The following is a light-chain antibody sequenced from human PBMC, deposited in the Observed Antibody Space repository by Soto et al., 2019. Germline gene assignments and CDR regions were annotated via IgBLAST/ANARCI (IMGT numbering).Light chain of an antibody. Sequence: QSALTQPASVSGAPGQSITISCTGTSSDVGSYNLVSWYQQHPGKAPKHMIYEGSKRPSGVSTRFSGSKSGNTASLTVSGLQAEDEADYYCCSYAGSPTYVFGTGTKLTVL. CDR1: SSDVGSYNL. CDR3: CSYAGSPTYV. J-gene: IGLJ1*01. CDR2: EGS. V-gene: IGLV2-23*01.